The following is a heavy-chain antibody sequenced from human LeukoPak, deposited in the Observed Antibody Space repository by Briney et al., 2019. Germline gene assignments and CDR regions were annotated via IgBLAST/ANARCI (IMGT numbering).Heavy chain of an antibody. CDR2: IKQGGRDK. CDR3: ARDLDIDYGSGSPNWFDP. V-gene: IGHV3-7*01. D-gene: IGHD3-10*01. CDR1: GFTFSSYW. J-gene: IGHJ5*02. Sequence: PWGSLRLSCAASGFTFSSYWMSWVRQAQGQGLEGVANIKQGGRDKSYVDSVKGRFTIARDIAKDYMELQMNSLRAEDTAVYYCARDLDIDYGSGSPNWFDPWGQGTLVTVSS.